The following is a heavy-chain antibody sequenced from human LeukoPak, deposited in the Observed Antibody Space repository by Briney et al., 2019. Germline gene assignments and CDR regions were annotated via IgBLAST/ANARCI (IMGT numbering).Heavy chain of an antibody. Sequence: PSETLSLTCTVSGGSISSYYWSWIRQPPGKGLEWIGYIYYSGSTNYNPSLKSRVTISVDTSKNQFSLKLSSVTAADTAVYYCAVAPSGAFDIWGQRTMVTVSS. J-gene: IGHJ3*02. CDR3: AVAPSGAFDI. CDR2: IYYSGST. CDR1: GGSISSYY. D-gene: IGHD7-27*01. V-gene: IGHV4-59*01.